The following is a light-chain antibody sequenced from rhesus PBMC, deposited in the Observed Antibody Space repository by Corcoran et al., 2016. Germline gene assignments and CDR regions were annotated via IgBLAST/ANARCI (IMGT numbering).Light chain of an antibody. Sequence: DIQMTQSPSALSASVGDSVTISCRASQNIYTDLAWYQQKPGKTPKFLIYAASSLQTGIPSRFSGSGSGTDFTLTISRLQPEDSATYYCQQYSSRPLTFGGGTKVELK. J-gene: IGKJ4*01. V-gene: IGKV1S8*01. CDR3: QQYSSRPLT. CDR1: QNIYTD. CDR2: AAS.